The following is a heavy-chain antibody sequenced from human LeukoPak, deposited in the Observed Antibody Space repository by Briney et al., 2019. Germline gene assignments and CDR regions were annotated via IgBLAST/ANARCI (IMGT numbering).Heavy chain of an antibody. CDR2: IYPGDSDT. D-gene: IGHD5-12*01. Sequence: WIRQPPGKGLEWMGIIYPGDSDTRYSPSFQGQVTISADKSISTAYLQWSSLKASDTAMYYCARLSVDIVATIDFDLDYWGQGTLVTVSS. J-gene: IGHJ4*02. V-gene: IGHV5-51*01. CDR3: ARLSVDIVATIDFDLDY.